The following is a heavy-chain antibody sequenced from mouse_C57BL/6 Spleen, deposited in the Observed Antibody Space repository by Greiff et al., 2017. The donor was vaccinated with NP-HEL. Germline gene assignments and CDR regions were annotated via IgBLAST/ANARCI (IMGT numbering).Heavy chain of an antibody. D-gene: IGHD1-3*01. V-gene: IGHV14-3*01. J-gene: IGHJ4*01. CDR3: ARQGTRGYAMDY. CDR2: IDPANGNT. Sequence: EVQLVESVAELVRPGASVKLSCTASGFTIKNTYMHWVKQRPEQGLEWIGRIDPANGNTKYAPKFQGKATITADTSSNTAYLQLSSLTSEDTAIYCWARQGTRGYAMDYWGQGTSVTVSS. CDR1: GFTIKNTY.